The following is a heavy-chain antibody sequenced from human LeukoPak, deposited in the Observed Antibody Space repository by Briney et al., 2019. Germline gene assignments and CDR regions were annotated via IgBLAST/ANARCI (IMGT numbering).Heavy chain of an antibody. V-gene: IGHV4-59*11. J-gene: IGHJ4*02. D-gene: IGHD4-23*01. CDR2: IYYSGGT. CDR3: ARYRWVRSVHYFDY. Sequence: SEILSLTCSVSGGSIISHYWSWIRQPPGKGLEWIGYIYYSGGTNYNPSLKSRVTISVDTSKNQISLKLSSVTAADTAVYYCARYRWVRSVHYFDYWGQGTLVTVSS. CDR1: GGSIISHY.